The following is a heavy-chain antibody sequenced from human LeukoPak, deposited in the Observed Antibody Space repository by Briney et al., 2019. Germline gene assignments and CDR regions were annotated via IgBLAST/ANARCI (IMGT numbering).Heavy chain of an antibody. J-gene: IGHJ2*01. CDR3: ARVGDHFHWYLDL. CDR1: GFTVSTNY. CDR2: LYSGSST. Sequence: GGSLRLSCAASGFTVSTNYMNWVRQAPGKGLGWVSILYSGSSTYYADSVEGRFIVSRDSSKNTLSLQMNALRAEDTAVYYCARVGDHFHWYLDLWGRGTLVTVSS. D-gene: IGHD3-3*02. V-gene: IGHV3-53*01.